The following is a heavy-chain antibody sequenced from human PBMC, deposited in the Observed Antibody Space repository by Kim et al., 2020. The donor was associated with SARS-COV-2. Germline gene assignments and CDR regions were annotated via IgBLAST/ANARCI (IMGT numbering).Heavy chain of an antibody. CDR1: GGSISSSSYY. V-gene: IGHV4-39*01. Sequence: SETLSLTCTVSGGSISSSSYYWGWIRQPPGKGLEWIGSIYYSGSTYYNPSLKSRVTISVDTSKNQFSLKLSSVTAADTAVYYCASFSWSSGWYYFDYWGQGTLVTVSS. D-gene: IGHD6-19*01. J-gene: IGHJ4*02. CDR3: ASFSWSSGWYYFDY. CDR2: IYYSGST.